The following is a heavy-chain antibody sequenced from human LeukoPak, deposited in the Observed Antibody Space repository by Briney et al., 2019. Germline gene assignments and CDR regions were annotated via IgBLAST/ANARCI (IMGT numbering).Heavy chain of an antibody. CDR3: ARGVYIAAAQYAY. D-gene: IGHD6-13*01. Sequence: SETLSLTCTVSSGSISSYYWSWIRQPPGKGLEWIGYIYYSGSTNYNPSLKSRVTISVDTSKNQFSLKLSSVTAADTAVYYCARGVYIAAAQYAYWGQGTLVTVSS. CDR2: IYYSGST. V-gene: IGHV4-59*08. J-gene: IGHJ4*02. CDR1: SGSISSYY.